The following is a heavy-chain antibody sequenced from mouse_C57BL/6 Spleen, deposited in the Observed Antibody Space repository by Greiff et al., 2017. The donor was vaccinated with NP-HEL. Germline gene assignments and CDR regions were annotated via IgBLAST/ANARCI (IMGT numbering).Heavy chain of an antibody. Sequence: EVQLVESGGGLVKPGGSLKLSCAASGFTFSSYAMSWVRQTPEKRLEWVATISDGGSYTYYPDNVKGRFTISRDNAKNNLYLQMSHLKSEDTAMYYCARDIITTHWYFDVWGTGTTVTVSS. V-gene: IGHV5-4*01. CDR3: ARDIITTHWYFDV. J-gene: IGHJ1*03. CDR2: ISDGGSYT. D-gene: IGHD1-1*01. CDR1: GFTFSSYA.